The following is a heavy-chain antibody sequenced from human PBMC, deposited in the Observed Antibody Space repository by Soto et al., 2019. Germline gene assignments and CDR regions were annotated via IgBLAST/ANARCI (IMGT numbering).Heavy chain of an antibody. V-gene: IGHV1-3*01. J-gene: IGHJ6*02. D-gene: IGHD1-26*01. CDR3: AREQLHGMDF. CDR1: GYAFTSYA. Sequence: ASVRVSCKASGYAFTSYAMHWVRQAPVRRLEWMGWINAGNGNKKYSQKFQGRVTITRDTSESTAYMELRSLRSEDTAVYYCAREQLHGMDFWGQGTTVTLSS. CDR2: INAGNGNK.